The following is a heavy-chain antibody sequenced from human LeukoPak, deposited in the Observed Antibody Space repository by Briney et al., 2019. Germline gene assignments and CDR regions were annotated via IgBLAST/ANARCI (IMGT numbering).Heavy chain of an antibody. V-gene: IGHV1-18*01. CDR1: GYTFITYG. Sequence: ASVKVSCKASGYTFITYGISWVRQAPGQGLEWMGWISAYNGNTNYAQKLQGRVTMTTDTSTSTAYMELRSLRSDDTAVYYCARVFYYDSSGFLSYYFDYWGQGTLVTVSS. CDR2: ISAYNGNT. CDR3: ARVFYYDSSGFLSYYFDY. D-gene: IGHD3-22*01. J-gene: IGHJ4*02.